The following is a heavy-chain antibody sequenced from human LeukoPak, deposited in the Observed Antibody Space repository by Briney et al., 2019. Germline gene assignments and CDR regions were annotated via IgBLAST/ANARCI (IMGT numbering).Heavy chain of an antibody. J-gene: IGHJ3*02. Sequence: GASVKVSCKVSGYTLIELSMHWVRQAPGKGEEGMGDFDPEDGQTIYAQKFQGRVTMTEDTSPDTAYMELSSLRSEDTAVYYCATGTPATVVYDAFDIWGQGTMVTVSS. CDR2: FDPEDGQT. D-gene: IGHD4-23*01. CDR1: GYTLIELS. CDR3: ATGTPATVVYDAFDI. V-gene: IGHV1-24*01.